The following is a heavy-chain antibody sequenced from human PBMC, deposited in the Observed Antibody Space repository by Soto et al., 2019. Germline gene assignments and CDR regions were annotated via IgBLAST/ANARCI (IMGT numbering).Heavy chain of an antibody. CDR1: GGSFGSVA. Sequence: QVHLAQSGAEVKKPGSSVKVSCKASGGSFGSVAFNWVRQAPGQGLEWMGGIIPIFGAPRYVQRFQGRVTLSADKSTTTVVMELQSLRSDDTVVYYCANMRMAVGGTAPYSYDVEVWGQGTTVIVSS. V-gene: IGHV1-69*06. J-gene: IGHJ6*02. CDR3: ANMRMAVGGTAPYSYDVEV. CDR2: IIPIFGAP. D-gene: IGHD6-19*01.